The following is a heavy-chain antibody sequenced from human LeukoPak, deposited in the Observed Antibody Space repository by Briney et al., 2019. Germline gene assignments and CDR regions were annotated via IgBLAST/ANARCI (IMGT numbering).Heavy chain of an antibody. D-gene: IGHD6-13*01. Sequence: GGSLRLSCSASGFTFSSYAMHWVRQAPGKGLEYVSAISSNGGSTYYADSVKGRFTISRDNSKNTLYLQMSGLGAVDTAMYYCVKGKEAAAGRGFDYWGQGTLVTVSS. J-gene: IGHJ4*02. CDR2: ISSNGGST. CDR3: VKGKEAAAGRGFDY. V-gene: IGHV3-64D*06. CDR1: GFTFSSYA.